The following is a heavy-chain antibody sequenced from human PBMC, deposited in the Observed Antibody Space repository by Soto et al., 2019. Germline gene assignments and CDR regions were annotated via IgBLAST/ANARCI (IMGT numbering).Heavy chain of an antibody. Sequence: PGGSLRLSCAASGFTFSNYGMHWVRQAPGKGLEWVAVIWYDGSNKYYADAVKGRFTISRDNSKNTLYLQMNSLRAEDTAVYYCARDAGEVLVWFGELLNYFDYWGQGTLVTVSS. CDR1: GFTFSNYG. CDR3: ARDAGEVLVWFGELLNYFDY. V-gene: IGHV3-33*01. J-gene: IGHJ4*02. CDR2: IWYDGSNK. D-gene: IGHD3-10*01.